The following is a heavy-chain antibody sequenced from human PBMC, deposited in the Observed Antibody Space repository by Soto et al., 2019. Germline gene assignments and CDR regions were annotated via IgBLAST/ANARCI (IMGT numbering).Heavy chain of an antibody. D-gene: IGHD7-27*01. CDR3: AKPKNPSGDGGYFDY. Sequence: GGSLRLSCAASGFTFSSYGMHWVRQAPGKGLEWVAVISYDGSNKYYADSVKGRFTISRDNSKNTLYLQMNSLRAEDTAAYYCAKPKNPSGDGGYFDYWGQGTLVTVSS. CDR1: GFTFSSYG. CDR2: ISYDGSNK. J-gene: IGHJ4*02. V-gene: IGHV3-30*18.